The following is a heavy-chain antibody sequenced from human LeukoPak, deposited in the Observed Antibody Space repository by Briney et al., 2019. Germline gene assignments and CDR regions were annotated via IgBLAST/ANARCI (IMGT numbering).Heavy chain of an antibody. D-gene: IGHD2-8*01. Sequence: QPGGSLRLSCAASGFTFSTSWMSWVRQTPGNGLEWVASIKQDGSEKYYVDSVRGRFTISRDNAKNSLSLQMNSLRAEDTAVYYCARAWQWAFDIWGQGTMVTVSS. J-gene: IGHJ3*02. V-gene: IGHV3-7*04. CDR2: IKQDGSEK. CDR1: GFTFSTSW. CDR3: ARAWQWAFDI.